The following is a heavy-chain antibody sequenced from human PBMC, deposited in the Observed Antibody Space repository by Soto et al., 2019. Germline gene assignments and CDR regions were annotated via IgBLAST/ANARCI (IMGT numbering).Heavy chain of an antibody. CDR1: GFTVSSNY. V-gene: IGHV3-66*01. D-gene: IGHD1-1*01. CDR3: ARDSGPGFRATGTAHDAFDI. Sequence: HPGGSLRLSCAASGFTVSSNYMSWVRQAPGKGLEWVSVIYSGGSTYYADSVKGRFTISRDNSKNTLYLQMNSLRAEDTAVYYCARDSGPGFRATGTAHDAFDIWGQGTMVTVSS. J-gene: IGHJ3*02. CDR2: IYSGGST.